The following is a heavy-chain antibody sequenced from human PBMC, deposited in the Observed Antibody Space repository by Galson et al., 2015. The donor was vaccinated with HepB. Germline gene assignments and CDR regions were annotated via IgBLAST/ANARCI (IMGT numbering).Heavy chain of an antibody. J-gene: IGHJ4*02. CDR2: IYYSGST. Sequence: SETLSLTCTVSGGSISSYYWSWIRQPPGKGLEWIGYIYYSGSTNYNPSLKSRVTISVDTSKNQFSLKLSSVTAADTAVYYCAREPLTGQWLVNWGQGTLVTVSS. CDR1: GGSISSYY. CDR3: AREPLTGQWLVN. V-gene: IGHV4-59*01. D-gene: IGHD6-19*01.